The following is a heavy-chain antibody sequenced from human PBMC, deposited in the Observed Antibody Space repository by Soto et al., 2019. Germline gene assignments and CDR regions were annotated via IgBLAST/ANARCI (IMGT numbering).Heavy chain of an antibody. V-gene: IGHV5-10-1*01. CDR2: IDPSDSYT. D-gene: IGHD2-2*01. J-gene: IGHJ5*02. CDR3: ARHALRANWFDP. CDR1: GYSFTSYW. Sequence: ASLKISCQGSGYSFTSYWISWVRQMPGKGLEWMGRIDPSDSYTNYSPSFQGHVTISADKSISTAYLQWSSLKASDTAMYYCARHALRANWFDPWGQGTLVTVSS.